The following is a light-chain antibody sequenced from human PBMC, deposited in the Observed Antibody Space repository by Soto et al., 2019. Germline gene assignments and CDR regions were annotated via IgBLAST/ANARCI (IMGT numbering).Light chain of an antibody. CDR1: QSVRSSY. Sequence: EIVLTQSPGTLSLSPGERATLSCRASQSVRSSYLAWYQQKPGQAPRLLIYGASTRATGIPDMFSGRGSGTDFTLSISRLEPDDFAVYYCQQYGSSPITFGQGTKLEIK. CDR3: QQYGSSPIT. CDR2: GAS. V-gene: IGKV3-20*01. J-gene: IGKJ2*01.